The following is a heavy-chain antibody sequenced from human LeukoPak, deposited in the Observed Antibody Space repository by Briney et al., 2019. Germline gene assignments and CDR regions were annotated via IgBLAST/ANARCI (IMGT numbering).Heavy chain of an antibody. CDR3: AKAPVAGYYYYYMDV. CDR2: ISGSGGST. CDR1: GFTFSSYA. Sequence: GGSLGLSCAASGFTFSSYAMSWVRQAPGKGLEWGSAISGSGGSTYYADSVKGRFTISRDNSKNTLYLQMNSLRAEDTAVYYCAKAPVAGYYYYYMDVWGKGTTVTVSS. V-gene: IGHV3-23*01. J-gene: IGHJ6*03.